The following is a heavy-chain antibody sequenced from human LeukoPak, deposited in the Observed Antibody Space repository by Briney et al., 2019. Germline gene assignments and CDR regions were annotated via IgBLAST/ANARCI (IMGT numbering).Heavy chain of an antibody. D-gene: IGHD3-10*01. J-gene: IGHJ4*01. V-gene: IGHV3-48*03. CDR1: GFTFSSYE. Sequence: GGSLRLSCAASGFTFSSYEMNWVRQAPGKGLEWVSYISSSGSTIYYADSVKGRFIIFRDNAKKSLYLQMDSLAADDTAVYYSARRGGSFYYFDYWGQGTLVTASS. CDR2: ISSSGSTI. CDR3: ARRGGSFYYFDY.